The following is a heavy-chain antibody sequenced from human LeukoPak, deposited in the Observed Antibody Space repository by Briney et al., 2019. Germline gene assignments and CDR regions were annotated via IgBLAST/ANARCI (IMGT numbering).Heavy chain of an antibody. CDR2: ISGSGGST. Sequence: GGSLRLSCAASGFTFSSYAMSWVRQAPGKGLEWVSAISGSGGSTYYADSVKGRFTISRDNSKNTLYLQMNSLRAEDTAVYYCAKDIEIQLWLRAGYFDYWGQGTLVTVSS. CDR1: GFTFSSYA. CDR3: AKDIEIQLWLRAGYFDY. V-gene: IGHV3-23*01. J-gene: IGHJ4*02. D-gene: IGHD5-18*01.